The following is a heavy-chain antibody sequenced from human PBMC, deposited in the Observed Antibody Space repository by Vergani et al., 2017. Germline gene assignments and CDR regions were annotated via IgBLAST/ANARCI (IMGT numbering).Heavy chain of an antibody. CDR2: IWYDGSNK. D-gene: IGHD4-23*01. CDR1: GFTFSSYG. Sequence: QVQLVESGGGVVQPGRSLRLSCAASGFTFSSYGMHWVRQAPGKGLEWVAVIWYDGSNKYYAASVKGRFTISRDKSKNTLYLQMNSLRAEDTAVYYCARDFPYGGLDYWGQGTLVTVSS. J-gene: IGHJ4*02. CDR3: ARDFPYGGLDY. V-gene: IGHV3-33*01.